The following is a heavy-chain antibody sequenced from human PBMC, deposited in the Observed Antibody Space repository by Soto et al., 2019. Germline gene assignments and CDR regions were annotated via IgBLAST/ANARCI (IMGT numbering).Heavy chain of an antibody. J-gene: IGHJ6*02. CDR3: ASSVNPTYYYYYGMDV. Sequence: EASVKVSCKASGGTFSSYAISWVRQAPGQGLEWKGGIIPIFGTANYAQKFQGRVTITADESTSTAYMELSSLRSEDTAVYYCASSVNPTYYYYYGMDVWGQGTTVTVSS. V-gene: IGHV1-69*13. CDR1: GGTFSSYA. CDR2: IIPIFGTA.